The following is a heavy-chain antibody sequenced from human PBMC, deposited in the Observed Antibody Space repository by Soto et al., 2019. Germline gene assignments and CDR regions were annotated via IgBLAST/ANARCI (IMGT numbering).Heavy chain of an antibody. J-gene: IGHJ4*02. D-gene: IGHD3-3*01. V-gene: IGHV4-30-4*01. CDR1: GGSISSGDYY. Sequence: SETLSLTCTVSGGSISSGDYYWSWIRQPPGKGLEWIGYIYYSGSTYYNPSLKSRVTISVDTSKNQFSLKLSSVTAADTAVYYCARDASHDFWSGYSGIGYWGQGTLVTVSS. CDR2: IYYSGST. CDR3: ARDASHDFWSGYSGIGY.